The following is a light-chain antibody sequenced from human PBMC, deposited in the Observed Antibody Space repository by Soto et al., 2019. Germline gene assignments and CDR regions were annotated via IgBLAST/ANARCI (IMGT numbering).Light chain of an antibody. CDR1: ISNIGTNT. CDR2: SNN. CDR3: EAWDGSLNVVL. Sequence: QAVVTQPPSASGTPGQRVTISCAGSISNIGTNTFNWYQHLPGSAPKLLIYSNNQSPPGVPDRFSGSKSGTSASLAISGLQPDDEADYDCEAWDGSLNVVLFGGGTKLTV. J-gene: IGLJ2*01. V-gene: IGLV1-44*01.